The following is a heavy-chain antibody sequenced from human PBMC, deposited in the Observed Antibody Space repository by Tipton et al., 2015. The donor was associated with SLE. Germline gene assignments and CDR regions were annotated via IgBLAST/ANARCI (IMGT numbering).Heavy chain of an antibody. V-gene: IGHV4-59*12. D-gene: IGHD3-10*01. J-gene: IGHJ5*02. CDR2: IDYSGSS. CDR3: ARDVGTLRWFDP. Sequence: TLSLTCTVSGGSINSYYWSWIRQPPGKGLEWIGYIDYSGSSNSHPSLKSRVTISVDTSTNQFSLRLTSVTAADTAVYYCARDVGTLRWFDPWGQGTQVTVSS. CDR1: GGSINSYY.